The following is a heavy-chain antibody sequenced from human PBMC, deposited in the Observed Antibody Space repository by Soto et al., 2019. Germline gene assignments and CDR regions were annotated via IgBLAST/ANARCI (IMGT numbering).Heavy chain of an antibody. CDR1: GGSISSSSYY. Sequence: PSETLSLTCTVSGGSISSSSYYWGWIRQPPGKGLEWIGSIYYSGSTFYNPSLQSRVALSVDTSKNQFSLKLNSVTAADTAVYYCARGRLGQLSLTSSFDYWGQGTLVTVSS. CDR2: IYYSGST. CDR3: ARGRLGQLSLTSSFDY. J-gene: IGHJ4*02. V-gene: IGHV4-39*07. D-gene: IGHD3-16*02.